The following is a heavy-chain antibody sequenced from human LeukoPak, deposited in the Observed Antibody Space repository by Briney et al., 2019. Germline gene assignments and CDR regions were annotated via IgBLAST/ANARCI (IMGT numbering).Heavy chain of an antibody. D-gene: IGHD4-17*01. CDR3: VTVYGDYVRWFDP. Sequence: ASVKVSCKVSGYTLTELSMHWVRQAPGKGLEWMGGFDPEDGETIYAQKFQGRVTMTEDTSTDTAYMELSSLRSEDTAVYYCVTVYGDYVRWFDPWGQGTLVTVSS. CDR2: FDPEDGET. V-gene: IGHV1-24*01. J-gene: IGHJ5*02. CDR1: GYTLTELS.